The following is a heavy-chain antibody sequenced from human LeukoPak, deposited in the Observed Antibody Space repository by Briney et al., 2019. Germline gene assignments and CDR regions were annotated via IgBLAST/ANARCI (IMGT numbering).Heavy chain of an antibody. CDR2: INNCYTA. Sequence: AETLRLSCAASGFTDNTNHISWVRQPPAKGLERVSIINNCYTAYYAYSLTGRFTISRYNSKDTQYLQLNSLRVEATAVYYCTRSTAWSRWDYWGPGTLVTVSS. D-gene: IGHD1-1*01. CDR3: TRSTAWSRWDY. V-gene: IGHV3-66*01. J-gene: IGHJ4*02. CDR1: GFTDNTNH.